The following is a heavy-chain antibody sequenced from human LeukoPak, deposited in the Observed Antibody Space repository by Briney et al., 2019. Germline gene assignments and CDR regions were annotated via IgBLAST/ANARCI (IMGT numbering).Heavy chain of an antibody. CDR1: GFAFNTYW. V-gene: IGHV3-7*01. CDR3: ARGGCSSTSCSDYYYYYYMDV. Sequence: GGSLRLSCAASGFAFNTYWMSWVRQAPGKGLEWVANIKQDGSEIYYVDSVKGRFTISRDNAKNSLYLQMNSLRAEDTAVYYCARGGCSSTSCSDYYYYYYMDVWGKGTTVTVSS. D-gene: IGHD2-2*01. CDR2: IKQDGSEI. J-gene: IGHJ6*03.